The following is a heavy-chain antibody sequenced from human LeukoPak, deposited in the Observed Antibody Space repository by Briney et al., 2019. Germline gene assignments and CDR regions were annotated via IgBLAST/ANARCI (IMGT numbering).Heavy chain of an antibody. D-gene: IGHD3-10*01. CDR1: GFTFSTYA. CDR2: ISSSSSYI. CDR3: ARENGSGKDY. Sequence: GGSLRLSRAASGFTFSTYAMSWVRQAPGKGLEWVSSISSSSSYIYYADSVKGRFTISRDNAKNSLYLQMNSLRAEDTAVYYCARENGSGKDYWGQGTLVTVSS. J-gene: IGHJ4*02. V-gene: IGHV3-21*01.